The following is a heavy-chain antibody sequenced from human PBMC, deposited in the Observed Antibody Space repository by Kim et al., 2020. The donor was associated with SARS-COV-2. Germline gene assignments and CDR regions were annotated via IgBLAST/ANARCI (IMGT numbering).Heavy chain of an antibody. CDR2: IYYSGST. Sequence: SETLSLTCTVSGGSISSGDYYWSWIRQPPGKGLEWIGYIYYSGSTYYNPSLKSRVTISVDTSKNQFSLKLSSVTAADTAVYYCARSPSLYYYDSSGYPKNWFDPWGQGTLVTVSS. D-gene: IGHD3-22*01. V-gene: IGHV4-30-4*01. CDR1: GGSISSGDYY. CDR3: ARSPSLYYYDSSGYPKNWFDP. J-gene: IGHJ5*02.